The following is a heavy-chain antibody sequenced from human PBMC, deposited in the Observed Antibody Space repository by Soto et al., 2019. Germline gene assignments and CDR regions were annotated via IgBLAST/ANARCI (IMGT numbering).Heavy chain of an antibody. J-gene: IGHJ3*02. D-gene: IGHD4-17*01. CDR1: GGSISSGDYY. V-gene: IGHV4-30-4*01. CDR3: ARGYGDYGAFDI. Sequence: PSETLSLTCTVSGGSISSGDYYWSWIRQPPGKGLEWIGYIYYSGSTYYNPSLKSRVTISVDTSKNQFSLKLSSVTAADTAVYYCARGYGDYGAFDIWGQGTMVTVSS. CDR2: IYYSGST.